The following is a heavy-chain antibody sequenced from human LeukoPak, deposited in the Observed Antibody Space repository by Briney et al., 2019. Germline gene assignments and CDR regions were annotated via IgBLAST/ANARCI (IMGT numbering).Heavy chain of an antibody. CDR3: ATDSWDSSGYLFDY. Sequence: ASVKISCKVSGYTFTDYYMHWVQQAPGKGLEWMGLVDPEDGETIYAEKFQGRVAITADTSTDTAYMELSSLRSEDTAVYYCATDSWDSSGYLFDYWGQGTLVTVSS. D-gene: IGHD3-22*01. J-gene: IGHJ4*02. CDR2: VDPEDGET. V-gene: IGHV1-69-2*01. CDR1: GYTFTDYY.